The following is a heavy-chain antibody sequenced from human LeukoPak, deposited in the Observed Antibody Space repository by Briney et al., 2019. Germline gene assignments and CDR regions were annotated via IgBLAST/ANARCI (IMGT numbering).Heavy chain of an antibody. V-gene: IGHV3-30*03. CDR1: GFTFSSYG. CDR3: TRFGSPGLGYCSGGSCSPHDAFDI. D-gene: IGHD2-15*01. CDR2: ISYDAKSN. J-gene: IGHJ3*02. Sequence: GRSLRLSCVTSGFTFSSYGMHWVRQVPGKGLEWVAVISYDAKSNYHVDSVKGRFTISRDNSKNTLYLQMNSLRAEDTAVYYCTRFGSPGLGYCSGGSCSPHDAFDIWGQGTMVTVSS.